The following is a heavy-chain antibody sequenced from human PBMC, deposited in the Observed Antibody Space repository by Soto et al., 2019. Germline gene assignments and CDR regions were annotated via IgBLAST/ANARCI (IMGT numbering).Heavy chain of an antibody. D-gene: IGHD3-3*01. CDR3: ARVRVRFLEWLGSEG. J-gene: IGHJ4*02. Sequence: QVQLVQSGAEVKKPGSSVKVSCKASGGPFSSYAISWVRQAPGQGLELMGGIIPIFGTANYAQKFQGRVTITAAESTSTAYMELSRLRSEDTAVYYCARVRVRFLEWLGSEGWGQGTLVTVSS. CDR2: IIPIFGTA. CDR1: GGPFSSYA. V-gene: IGHV1-69*12.